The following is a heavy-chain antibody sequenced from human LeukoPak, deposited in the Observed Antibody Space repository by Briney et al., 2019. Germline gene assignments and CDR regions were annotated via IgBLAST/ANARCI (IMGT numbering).Heavy chain of an antibody. V-gene: IGHV3-23*01. CDR3: AKAPPDHYHYYYGMDV. J-gene: IGHJ6*02. Sequence: PGGSLRLSCAASGFRFSNYGLSWVRQAPGKGLEWVSSIRSDSGSGDYTYYADSLKGRFTISRDNSKNMLYLQMNSLRAEDTAVYFCAKAPPDHYHYYYGMDVWGQGTTVTVSS. CDR1: GFRFSNYG. CDR2: IRSDSGSGDYT.